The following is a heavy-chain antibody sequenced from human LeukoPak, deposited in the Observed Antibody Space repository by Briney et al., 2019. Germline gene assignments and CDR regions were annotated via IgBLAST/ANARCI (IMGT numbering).Heavy chain of an antibody. D-gene: IGHD5-12*01. Sequence: SVKGRFTISRDNAKNSLYLQMNSLRAEDTAVYYCARVSSGYDQAFDYWGQGTLVTVSS. CDR3: ARVSSGYDQAFDY. V-gene: IGHV3-11*06. J-gene: IGHJ4*02.